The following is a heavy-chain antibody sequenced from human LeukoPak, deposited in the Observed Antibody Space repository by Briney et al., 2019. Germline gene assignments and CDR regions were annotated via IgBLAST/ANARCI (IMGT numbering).Heavy chain of an antibody. Sequence: GGSLSLFCAASGFTFSSYRMQWVRQAPGKGLEWVAYMSLDGSHTLHAHCVKGRFTLSKDKSKNPLYLQMNSLRAEDTAVYYCAKERDDCRYFDYWGQGTLVTVSS. J-gene: IGHJ4*02. CDR3: AKERDDCRYFDY. D-gene: IGHD1-1*01. CDR2: MSLDGSHT. CDR1: GFTFSSYR. V-gene: IGHV3-30*18.